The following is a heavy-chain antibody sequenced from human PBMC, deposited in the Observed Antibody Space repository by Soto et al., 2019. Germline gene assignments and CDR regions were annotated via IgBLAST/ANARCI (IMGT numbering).Heavy chain of an antibody. V-gene: IGHV1-69*01. D-gene: IGHD1-26*01. Sequence: QVQLVQSGAEVKKPGSSVKVSCKASGGTFSSYAISWVRQAPGQGLEWMGGIIPIFGTANYAQKFQGRVTITADESTSTAYMELSSLRSEDTAVYYCARGYSGSYYPPYYYYGMDVWGQGTTVTVSS. J-gene: IGHJ6*02. CDR2: IIPIFGTA. CDR3: ARGYSGSYYPPYYYYGMDV. CDR1: GGTFSSYA.